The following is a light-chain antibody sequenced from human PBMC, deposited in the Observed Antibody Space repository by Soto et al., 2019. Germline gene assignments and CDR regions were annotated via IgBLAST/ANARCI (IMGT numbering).Light chain of an antibody. J-gene: IGLJ1*01. CDR3: YSFRGISTSLFV. Sequence: QSVLTQPASVSGSPGQSITISCTGTSRDIGTSNLVSWYQQYPGKAPKLMIYEVTKRPSGISYRFSGSKSGNTASLTISGLQPEDEADYYCYSFRGISTSLFVFGTGTRSPS. CDR2: EVT. CDR1: SRDIGTSNL. V-gene: IGLV2-23*02.